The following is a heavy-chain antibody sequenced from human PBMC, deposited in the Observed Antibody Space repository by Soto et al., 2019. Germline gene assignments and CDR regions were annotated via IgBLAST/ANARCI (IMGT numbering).Heavy chain of an antibody. CDR2: ISSSSSYI. CDR3: ARVSTAYYYGMDV. V-gene: IGHV3-21*01. J-gene: IGHJ6*02. Sequence: EVQLVESGGGLVKPGGSLRLSCAASGFTFSCYSMNWVRQAPGKGLEWVSSISSSSSYIYYADSVKGRFTISRDNAKNSLYLQMNSLRAEDTAVYYCARVSTAYYYGMDVWGQGTTVTVSS. CDR1: GFTFSCYS.